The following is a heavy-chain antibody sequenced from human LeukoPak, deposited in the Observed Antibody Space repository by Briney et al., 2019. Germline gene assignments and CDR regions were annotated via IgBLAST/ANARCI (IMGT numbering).Heavy chain of an antibody. CDR1: GGSISSDDNY. J-gene: IGHJ2*01. CDR3: ASLTRVPDSLAPGVDWYFGL. V-gene: IGHV4-31*03. Sequence: NSSQTLSLTCTVSGGSISSDDNYWSWIRQHPGKGQEWIGNIFYSGGTYYNPSLKSRLTISVDTSKNQFSLRLSSVTAADTAVYYCASLTRVPDSLAPGVDWYFGLWGRGTLVTVSS. D-gene: IGHD3-22*01. CDR2: IFYSGGT.